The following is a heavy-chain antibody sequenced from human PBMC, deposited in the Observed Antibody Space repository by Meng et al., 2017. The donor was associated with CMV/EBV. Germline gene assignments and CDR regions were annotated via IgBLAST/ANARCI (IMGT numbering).Heavy chain of an antibody. J-gene: IGHJ6*02. D-gene: IGHD3-3*01. V-gene: IGHV1-69*02. CDR1: GGTFSSYT. CDR2: IIPILGIA. Sequence: SVKVSCKASGGTFSSYTISWVRQAPGQGLEWMGRIIPILGIANYAQKFQGRVTITADKSTSTDYMELSSLRSEDTAVYYCARASGLWSGYYAVEYYYYGMDVWGQGTTVTVSS. CDR3: ARASGLWSGYYAVEYYYYGMDV.